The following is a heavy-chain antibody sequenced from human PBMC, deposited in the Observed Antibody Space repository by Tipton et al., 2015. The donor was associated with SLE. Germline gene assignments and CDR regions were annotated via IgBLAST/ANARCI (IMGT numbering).Heavy chain of an antibody. CDR3: ARDFGGNYDFWSSSAARVFDF. CDR1: GFTFSSYD. J-gene: IGHJ4*02. V-gene: IGHV3-48*03. D-gene: IGHD3-3*01. CDR2: ISSGSSIV. Sequence: SLRLSCAASGFTFSSYDMNWVRQTPGKGLEWVSYISSGSSIVYYGDSVKGRFTVSRDNTKNSVYLQMNSLRGEDSGVYYCARDFGGNYDFWSSSAARVFDFWGQGTLVTVSS.